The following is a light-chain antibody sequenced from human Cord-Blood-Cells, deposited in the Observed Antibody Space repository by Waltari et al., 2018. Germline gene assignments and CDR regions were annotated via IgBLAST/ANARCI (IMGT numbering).Light chain of an antibody. CDR2: GAS. J-gene: IGKJ2*01. CDR3: QQYNNWPPYT. V-gene: IGKV3-15*01. Sequence: EIVMTQFPATLSVSPGERATLSCRASQSVSSNLACYQQKPGQAPRLLIYGASTRATGIPAMFSGSGSGTEFTLTISSLQSEDFAVYYCQQYNNWPPYTFGQGTKLEI. CDR1: QSVSSN.